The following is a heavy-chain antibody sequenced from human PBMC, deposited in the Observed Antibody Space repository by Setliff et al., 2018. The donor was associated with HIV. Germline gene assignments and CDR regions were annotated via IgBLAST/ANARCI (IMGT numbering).Heavy chain of an antibody. CDR2: IYKAGKT. CDR3: ARGGANPSWFDS. CDR1: GFRVTDTY. Sequence: GGSLRLSCEASGFRVTDTYMAWVRQAPGKGLEWVTLIYKAGKTYYADSVKGRFTISRDNSKSTLYLQMDSLRAEDTAVYYCARGGANPSWFDSWGQGTLVTVSS. V-gene: IGHV3-66*01. J-gene: IGHJ5*01. D-gene: IGHD3-16*01.